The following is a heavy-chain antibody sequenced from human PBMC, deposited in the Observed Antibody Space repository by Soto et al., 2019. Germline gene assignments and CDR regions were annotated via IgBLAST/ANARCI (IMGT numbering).Heavy chain of an antibody. CDR3: ARNPCGGDCYSGSDWFDP. CDR2: ISAYNGNT. CDR1: GYTFTGYG. V-gene: IGHV1-18*01. D-gene: IGHD2-21*02. Sequence: ASVKVSCKASGYTFTGYGISWVRQAPGQGLEWMGRISAYNGNTNYAQKLQGRVTMTTDTSTSTAYMELRSLRSDDTAVYYCARNPCGGDCYSGSDWFDPWGQGTLVTVS. J-gene: IGHJ5*02.